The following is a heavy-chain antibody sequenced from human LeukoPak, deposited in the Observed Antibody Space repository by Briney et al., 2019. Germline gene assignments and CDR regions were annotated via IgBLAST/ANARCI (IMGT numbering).Heavy chain of an antibody. CDR2: IRYDGSNK. Sequence: GGSLRLSCAASGFTFSSYGMHWVRQAPGKGLEWVAFIRYDGSNKYYADSVKGRFTISRDNPKNTLYLQMNSLRAEDTAVYYCAKARGFYCSGGSCYSRGYFDYWGQGTLVTVSS. J-gene: IGHJ4*02. CDR1: GFTFSSYG. V-gene: IGHV3-30*02. D-gene: IGHD2-15*01. CDR3: AKARGFYCSGGSCYSRGYFDY.